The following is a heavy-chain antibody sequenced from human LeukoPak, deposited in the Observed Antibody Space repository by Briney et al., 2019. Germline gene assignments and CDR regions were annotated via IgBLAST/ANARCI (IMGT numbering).Heavy chain of an antibody. CDR1: GGPISSYY. CDR3: ASSKSFYYYYYMDV. J-gene: IGHJ6*03. Sequence: PSETLSLTCTVSGGPISSYYWNWIRQPPGKGLEWIGSISYSGSTNYNPSLESRVTISVDTSKNQFSLKLSSVTAADTAVYYCASSKSFYYYYYMDVWGKGTTVTVSS. V-gene: IGHV4-59*01. CDR2: ISYSGST. D-gene: IGHD2-2*01.